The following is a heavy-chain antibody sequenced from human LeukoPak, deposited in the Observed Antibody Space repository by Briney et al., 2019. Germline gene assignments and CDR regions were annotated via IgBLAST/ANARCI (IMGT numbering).Heavy chain of an antibody. CDR1: GGSISSYY. CDR2: IYYSGST. D-gene: IGHD4-17*01. Sequence: PSETLSLTCTVSGGSISSYYWSWIRQPPGKGPEWIGYIYYSGSTNYNPSLKSRVTISVDTSKNQFSLKLSSVTAADTAVYYCARGAYGDYKDYWGQGTLVTVSS. CDR3: ARGAYGDYKDY. J-gene: IGHJ4*02. V-gene: IGHV4-59*01.